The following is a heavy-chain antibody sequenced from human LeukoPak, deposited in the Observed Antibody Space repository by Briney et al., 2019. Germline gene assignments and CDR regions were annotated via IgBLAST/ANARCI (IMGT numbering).Heavy chain of an antibody. CDR1: GYAFTSYG. CDR3: ALLWFGELWTKDY. CDR2: INPKRGGT. Sequence: ASVKVSCKASGYAFTSYGISWVRQAPGQGLEWMGRINPKRGGTNYAQKFQGRVTLTRDTSISTAHMELSRLTSDDTAVYYCALLWFGELWTKDYWGQGTLVTVSS. D-gene: IGHD3-10*01. J-gene: IGHJ4*02. V-gene: IGHV1-2*06.